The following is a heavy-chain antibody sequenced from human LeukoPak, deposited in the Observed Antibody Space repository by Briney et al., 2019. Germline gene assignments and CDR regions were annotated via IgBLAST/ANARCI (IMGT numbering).Heavy chain of an antibody. CDR2: ISAYNGNT. D-gene: IGHD2-2*01. CDR1: GYTFTSYG. CDR3: ARAGCSSTSCYHYYYYYGMDV. Sequence: ASVKVSCKASGYTFTSYGISWVRQAPGQGLEWMGWISAYNGNTNYAQKLQGRVTMTTDTSTSTAYMELRSLRSDDTAVYYCARAGCSSTSCYHYYYYYGMDVWGQGTTVTVSS. J-gene: IGHJ6*02. V-gene: IGHV1-18*01.